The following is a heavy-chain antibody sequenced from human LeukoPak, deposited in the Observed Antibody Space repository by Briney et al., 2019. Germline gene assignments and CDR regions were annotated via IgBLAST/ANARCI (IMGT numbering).Heavy chain of an antibody. V-gene: IGHV3-48*02. J-gene: IGHJ4*02. CDR1: GFTFSSYS. CDR3: ARRYSSSWWHLDY. D-gene: IGHD6-13*01. CDR2: ISSSSSTI. Sequence: GGSLRLSCAASGFTFSSYSMNWVRHTPAKGLEWVSYISSSSSTIYYADSVKGRFTISRDNAKNSLYLQMNSLRDEDTAVYYCARRYSSSWWHLDYWGQGTLVTVSS.